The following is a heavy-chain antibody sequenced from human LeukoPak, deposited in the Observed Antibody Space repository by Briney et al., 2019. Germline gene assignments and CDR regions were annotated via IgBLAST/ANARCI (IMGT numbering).Heavy chain of an antibody. CDR2: INPNSGGT. V-gene: IGHV1-2*02. CDR1: GYTFTDYY. J-gene: IGHJ6*02. Sequence: ASVKVSCKASGYTFTDYYMHWVRQAPGQGLEWMGWINPNSGGTNYAQKFQGRVTMTRDTSISAAYMELTRLTSDDTAVYYCAKNYHYAMEVWGQGTTVTVSS. CDR3: AKNYHYAMEV.